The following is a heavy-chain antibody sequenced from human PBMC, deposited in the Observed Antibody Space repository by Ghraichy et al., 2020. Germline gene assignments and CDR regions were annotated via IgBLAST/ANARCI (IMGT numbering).Heavy chain of an antibody. CDR2: MYPGDSDT. V-gene: IGHV5-51*01. CDR1: GYSFRSYW. CDR3: ARLMEGDYGDYSSRNAFDI. J-gene: IGHJ3*02. Sequence: GESLNISCKGSGYSFRSYWIAWVRQMPGKGLEWMGIMYPGDSDTRYSPSFQGQVTISADKSISTVYLQRSSLKASDTAIYYCARLMEGDYGDYSSRNAFDIWGQGTMVTVSS. D-gene: IGHD4-17*01.